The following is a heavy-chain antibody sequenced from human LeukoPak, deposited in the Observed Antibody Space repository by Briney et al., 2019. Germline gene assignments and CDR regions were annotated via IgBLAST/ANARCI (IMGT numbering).Heavy chain of an antibody. Sequence: GGSLRLSCAASGFTFSSYGMHWVRQAPGKGLEWVAFIRHDGSNKNYADSVKGRFTMSRDNAKNSLFLQMNSLRAEDTAVYYCARDLSGVTGYTYGRGIDYWGQGTLVTVSS. CDR1: GFTFSSYG. V-gene: IGHV3-30*02. J-gene: IGHJ4*02. CDR3: ARDLSGVTGYTYGRGIDY. CDR2: IRHDGSNK. D-gene: IGHD5-18*01.